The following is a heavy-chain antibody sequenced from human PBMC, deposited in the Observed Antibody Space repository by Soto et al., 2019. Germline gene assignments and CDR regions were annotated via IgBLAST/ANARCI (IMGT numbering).Heavy chain of an antibody. CDR3: ARDRYYDSSGSGYFDY. J-gene: IGHJ4*02. V-gene: IGHV1-18*04. Sequence: AASVKVSCKASGYTFTSYGISGVRQAPGQGLEWMGWISAYNGNTNYAQKLQGRVTMTTDTSTSTAYMELRSLRSDDTAVYYCARDRYYDSSGSGYFDYWGQGTLVTSPQ. D-gene: IGHD3-22*01. CDR2: ISAYNGNT. CDR1: GYTFTSYG.